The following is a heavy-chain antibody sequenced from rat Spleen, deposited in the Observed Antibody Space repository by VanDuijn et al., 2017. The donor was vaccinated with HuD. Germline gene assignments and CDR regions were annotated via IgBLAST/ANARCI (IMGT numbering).Heavy chain of an antibody. V-gene: IGHV5-29*01. CDR1: GFTFSDYG. D-gene: IGHD1-1*01. Sequence: EVQLVESGGGLVQPGRSLKLSCAASGFTFSDYGMAWVRQAPTKGLEWVATISYGDSSGHSSTYYRDAVKGRFTISRDNAKSTLSLQMDNLRYEDTAPYYCVRPAGTVVPNLFFYWGQGTLVTVSS. CDR3: VRPAGTVVPNLFFY. J-gene: IGHJ3*01. CDR2: ISYGDSSGHSST.